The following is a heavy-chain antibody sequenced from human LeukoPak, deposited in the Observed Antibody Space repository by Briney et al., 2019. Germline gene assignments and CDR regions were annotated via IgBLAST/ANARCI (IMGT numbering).Heavy chain of an antibody. V-gene: IGHV3-33*01. Sequence: GGSLRLSCVASGFTFNSYGMHWVRQAPGKGLEWVAGIWYAGSNKYYADSVEGRFTISRDNSKNTLYLQMNSLRAEDTAVYYCARDPESYSGYDFDFWGQGTLVTVSS. CDR2: IWYAGSNK. CDR1: GFTFNSYG. CDR3: ARDPESYSGYDFDF. D-gene: IGHD5-12*01. J-gene: IGHJ4*02.